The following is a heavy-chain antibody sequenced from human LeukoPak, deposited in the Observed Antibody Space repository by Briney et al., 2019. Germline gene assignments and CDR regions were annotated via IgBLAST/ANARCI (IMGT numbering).Heavy chain of an antibody. Sequence: PGGSLRLSCAASGFTFSSYSMNWVRQAPGKGLEWVSYISSSSSTIYYADSVKGRFTTSRDNAKNSLYLQMNSLRAEDTAVYYCARDGDPTRDAFDIWGQGTMVTVSS. CDR3: ARDGDPTRDAFDI. CDR1: GFTFSSYS. CDR2: ISSSSSTI. J-gene: IGHJ3*02. V-gene: IGHV3-48*01.